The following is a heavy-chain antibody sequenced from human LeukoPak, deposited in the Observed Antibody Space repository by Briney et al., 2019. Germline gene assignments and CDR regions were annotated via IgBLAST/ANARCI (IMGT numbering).Heavy chain of an antibody. CDR2: ISSSGSTI. J-gene: IGHJ3*02. D-gene: IGHD2-21*01. CDR3: ARDLLFGFAFDI. Sequence: GGSLRLSCAASGFTFSSYEMNWVRQAPGKGLEWVSYISSSGSTIYYADSVKGRFTISRDNAKNSLYLQVNSLRAEDTAVYYCARDLLFGFAFDIWGQGTMVTVSS. V-gene: IGHV3-48*03. CDR1: GFTFSSYE.